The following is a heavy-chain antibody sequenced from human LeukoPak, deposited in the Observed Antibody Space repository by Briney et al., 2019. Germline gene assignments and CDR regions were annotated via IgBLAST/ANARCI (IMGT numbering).Heavy chain of an antibody. V-gene: IGHV1-46*01. D-gene: IGHD4-17*01. CDR2: INPSGGST. CDR1: GYTFTSYY. J-gene: IGHJ3*02. Sequence: ASVKVSCKASGYTFTSYYMHWVRQAPGQGLEWMGIINPSGGSTGYAQKFQGRVTMTRDTSTSTVYMELSSLRSEDTAVYYCARSGYGDYGGSAFDIWGQGTMVTVSS. CDR3: ARSGYGDYGGSAFDI.